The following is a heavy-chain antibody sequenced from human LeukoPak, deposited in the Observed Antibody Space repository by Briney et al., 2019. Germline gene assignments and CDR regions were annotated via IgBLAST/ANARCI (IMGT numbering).Heavy chain of an antibody. V-gene: IGHV4-4*07. CDR2: IYTSGST. Sequence: SETLSLTCTVSGGSISSYYWSWIRQPAGKGLEWIGRIYTSGSTNYNPSLKSRVTMSADTSKSQFSLKLSSVTAADTAVYYCARGGSYDSSGYFDAFDIWGQGTMVTVSS. J-gene: IGHJ3*02. CDR3: ARGGSYDSSGYFDAFDI. CDR1: GGSISSYY. D-gene: IGHD3-22*01.